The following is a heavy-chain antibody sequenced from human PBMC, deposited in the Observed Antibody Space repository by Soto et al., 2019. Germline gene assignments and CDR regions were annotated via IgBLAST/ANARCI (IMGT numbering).Heavy chain of an antibody. V-gene: IGHV3-30-3*01. CDR3: ARDPEPYDSRLQDY. D-gene: IGHD3-22*01. CDR2: ISYDGSNK. CDR1: GFTFSSYA. Sequence: QVQLVESGGGGVQPGRSLRLSCAASGFTFSSYAMHWVRQAPGKGLEWVAVISYDGSNKYYADSVKGRFTISRDNSKNTLYLQMNSLRAEDTAVYYWARDPEPYDSRLQDYWGQGTLVTVSS. J-gene: IGHJ4*02.